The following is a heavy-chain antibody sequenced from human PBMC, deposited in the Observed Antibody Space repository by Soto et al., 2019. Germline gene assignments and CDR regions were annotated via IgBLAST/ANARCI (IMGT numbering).Heavy chain of an antibody. J-gene: IGHJ4*02. CDR2: ISYDGSNK. Sequence: QVQLVESGGGVVQPGRSLRLSCAASGFTFSSYGMHWVRQAPGKGLEWVAVISYDGSNKYYADSVKGRFTISRDNSKNTLYLQMNSLRAEDTAVYYCAKDLGVLLWFGELSPDYWGQGTLVTVSS. CDR1: GFTFSSYG. D-gene: IGHD3-10*01. CDR3: AKDLGVLLWFGELSPDY. V-gene: IGHV3-30*18.